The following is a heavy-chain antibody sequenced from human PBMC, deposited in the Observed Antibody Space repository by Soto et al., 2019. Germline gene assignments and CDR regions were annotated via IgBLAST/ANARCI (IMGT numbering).Heavy chain of an antibody. V-gene: IGHV3-74*01. CDR1: GFTFSSYW. CDR2: INSDGSST. D-gene: IGHD3-22*01. Sequence: GGSLRLSCAASGFTFSSYWMHWVRQAPGKGLVWVSRINSDGSSTSYADSVKGRFTISRDNAKNTLYLQMNSLRAEDTAVYYCARDLGYYDSSGYYYYYYGMDVWGQGTTVTVSS. CDR3: ARDLGYYDSSGYYYYYYGMDV. J-gene: IGHJ6*02.